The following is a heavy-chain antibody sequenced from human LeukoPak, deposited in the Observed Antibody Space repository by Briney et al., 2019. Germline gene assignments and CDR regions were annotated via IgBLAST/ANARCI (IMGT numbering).Heavy chain of an antibody. Sequence: GGSLRLSCAASGFTFDDYAMHWVRQAPGKGLEWVSGISWNGGSLGYADSVKGRFTISRDNTKNSLYLQMNSLRAEDTAVYYCAAVYSSSAYFQHWGQGTLVTVSS. CDR1: GFTFDDYA. D-gene: IGHD6-6*01. V-gene: IGHV3-9*01. J-gene: IGHJ1*01. CDR2: ISWNGGSL. CDR3: AAVYSSSAYFQH.